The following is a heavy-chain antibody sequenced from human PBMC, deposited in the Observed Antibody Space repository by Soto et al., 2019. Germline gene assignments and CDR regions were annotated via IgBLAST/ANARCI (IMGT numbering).Heavy chain of an antibody. V-gene: IGHV4-61*01. CDR3: ARDLVVVVADYYYGMDV. D-gene: IGHD2-15*01. J-gene: IGHJ6*02. CDR1: GGSVSSGSYY. Sequence: QVQLQESGPGLVKPSETLSLTCTVSGGSVSSGSYYWSWIRQPPGKGLEWIGYIYYSGSTNYNPSLKSRVTISVDTSKNQFSLKLSSVTAADTAVYYCARDLVVVVADYYYGMDVWGQGTTVTVSS. CDR2: IYYSGST.